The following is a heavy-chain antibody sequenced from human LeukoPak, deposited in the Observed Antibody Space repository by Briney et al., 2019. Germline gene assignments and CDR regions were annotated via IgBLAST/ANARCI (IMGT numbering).Heavy chain of an antibody. CDR2: IKQDGSEK. D-gene: IGHD5-12*01. CDR1: GFTFSSYW. J-gene: IGHJ4*02. CDR3: ARGSGRGYSGDFDY. V-gene: IGHV3-7*01. Sequence: GGSLRLSCAASGFTFSSYWMSWVRQAPGKGLEWVANIKQDGSEKYYVDSVKGRFTISRDNAKNSLYLQMNSLRAEDTAVYYCARGSGRGYSGDFDYWGQGTLVTVSS.